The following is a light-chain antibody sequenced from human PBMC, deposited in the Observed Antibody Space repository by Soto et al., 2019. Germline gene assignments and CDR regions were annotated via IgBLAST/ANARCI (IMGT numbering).Light chain of an antibody. CDR3: QQLDNYPRT. CDR2: ASS. J-gene: IGKJ1*01. Sequence: IHLTHSPAFLSASVLYRVTITFLSIQVIIIDLSFYQQKPGKAPNLLISASSTLQSGVPSRFSGSGSGTEFTLTITSLQPEDFATYYCQQLDNYPRTFGQGTKVDIK. V-gene: IGKV1-9*01. CDR1: QVIIID.